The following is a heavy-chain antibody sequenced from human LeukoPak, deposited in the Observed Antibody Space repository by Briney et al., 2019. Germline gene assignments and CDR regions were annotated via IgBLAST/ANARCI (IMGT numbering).Heavy chain of an antibody. V-gene: IGHV1-46*01. D-gene: IGHD3-22*01. CDR1: GYTFTRNY. Sequence: ASVKVSCTASGYTFTRNYINWLRQAPGQGLEWTGMIDPSGGGTAYAQKFQDRVTMTSGTSTSTVYMELNSLRSEDTAVYYCARLIGDYYDNSRSSYWHGHLDYWGQGALVTVSS. J-gene: IGHJ4*02. CDR2: IDPSGGGT. CDR3: ARLIGDYYDNSRSSYWHGHLDY.